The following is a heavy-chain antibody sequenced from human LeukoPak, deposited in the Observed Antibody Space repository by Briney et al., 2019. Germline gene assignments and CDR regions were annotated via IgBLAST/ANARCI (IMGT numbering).Heavy chain of an antibody. CDR1: GGSISSYY. Sequence: PSETLSLTCTVSGGSISSYYWSWIRQPPGKGLEWIGYIYYSGSTNYNPSLKSRVTISVDTSKNRFSLKLSSVTAADTAVYYCARGPRGAANYDFWSGSFDYWGQGTLVTVSS. J-gene: IGHJ4*02. CDR2: IYYSGST. CDR3: ARGPRGAANYDFWSGSFDY. V-gene: IGHV4-59*08. D-gene: IGHD3-3*01.